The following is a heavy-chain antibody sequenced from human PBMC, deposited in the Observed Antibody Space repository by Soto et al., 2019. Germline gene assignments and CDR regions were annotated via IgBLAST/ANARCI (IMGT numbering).Heavy chain of an antibody. Sequence: PGGSLRLSCAASGFSFSDYYMSWIRQAPGKGLEWVSYIRSSDNTRYYADSVKGQFTISRDNAKNSLYLQMNSLRAEDTAVYYCARGNALYDYWGQGILVTVSS. J-gene: IGHJ4*02. CDR2: IRSSDNTR. CDR3: ARGNALYDY. V-gene: IGHV3-11*01. D-gene: IGHD2-2*01. CDR1: GFSFSDYY.